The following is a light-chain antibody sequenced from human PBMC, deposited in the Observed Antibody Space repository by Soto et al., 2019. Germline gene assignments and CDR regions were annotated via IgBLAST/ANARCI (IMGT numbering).Light chain of an antibody. CDR2: KAS. CDR3: QHYNSYSEA. V-gene: IGKV1-5*03. CDR1: QTISSW. J-gene: IGKJ1*01. Sequence: DIQMTQSPSTLSGSAGDRVTITCRASQTISSWLAWYQQKPGKAPKLLIYKASTLKSGVPSRFSGSGSGTEFTLTISSLQPDDFATYYCQHYNSYSEAFGQGTKGELK.